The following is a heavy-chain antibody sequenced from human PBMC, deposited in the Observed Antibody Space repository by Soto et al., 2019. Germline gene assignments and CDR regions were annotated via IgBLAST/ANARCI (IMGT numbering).Heavy chain of an antibody. CDR2: MNPNSGNT. J-gene: IGHJ6*03. D-gene: IGHD2-2*01. CDR3: ARGFLDIVVVPAAPHYYYYMDV. CDR1: GYTFTSYD. Sequence: ASVKVSCKASGYTFTSYDINWVRQATGQGLERMGWMNPNSGNTGYAQKFQGRVTMTRNTSISTAYMELSSLRSEDTAVYYCARGFLDIVVVPAAPHYYYYMDVWGKGTTVTVSS. V-gene: IGHV1-8*01.